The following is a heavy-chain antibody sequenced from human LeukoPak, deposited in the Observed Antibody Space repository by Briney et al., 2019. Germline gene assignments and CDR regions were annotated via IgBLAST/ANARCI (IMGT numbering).Heavy chain of an antibody. CDR1: GFTFSSNG. V-gene: IGHV3-33*01. J-gene: IGHJ6*02. Sequence: GRSLRLSCAASGFTFSSNGMHWVRQAPGKGLEWVAVIWYDGSNKYYADSVKGRFTISRDNSKNTLYLQMNSLRAEDTAVYYCATYSHWVAGDVWGQGTTVTVSS. CDR3: ATYSHWVAGDV. D-gene: IGHD3-16*01. CDR2: IWYDGSNK.